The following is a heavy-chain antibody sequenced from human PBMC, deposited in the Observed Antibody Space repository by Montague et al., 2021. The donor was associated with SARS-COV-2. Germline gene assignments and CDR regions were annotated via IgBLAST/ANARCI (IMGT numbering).Heavy chain of an antibody. CDR1: GFSLSTSGMC. V-gene: IGHV2-70*01. D-gene: IGHD3-9*01. Sequence: VKPTQTPTLTCTFSGFSLSTSGMCVSWIRQPPGKALEWLALIDWDDDKYYSTSLKTRLTISKDTSKNQVVLTMTNMDPVDTATYYCARIRDYDILTGSYSGFDYWGQGTLVTVSS. CDR2: IDWDDDK. J-gene: IGHJ4*02. CDR3: ARIRDYDILTGSYSGFDY.